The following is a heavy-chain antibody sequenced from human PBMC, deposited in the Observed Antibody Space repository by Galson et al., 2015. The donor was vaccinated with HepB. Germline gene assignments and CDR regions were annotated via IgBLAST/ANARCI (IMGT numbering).Heavy chain of an antibody. CDR2: ISAYNGNT. V-gene: IGHV1-18*01. CDR1: GYTFTSYG. D-gene: IGHD6-6*01. Sequence: SVKVSCKASGYTFTSYGISWVRQAPGQGLEWMGWISAYNGNTNYAQKLKGRVTMTTDTSTSTAYMELRSLRSDDTAAYYCARDWTGYSSSSTEGYWGQGTLVTVSS. J-gene: IGHJ4*02. CDR3: ARDWTGYSSSSTEGY.